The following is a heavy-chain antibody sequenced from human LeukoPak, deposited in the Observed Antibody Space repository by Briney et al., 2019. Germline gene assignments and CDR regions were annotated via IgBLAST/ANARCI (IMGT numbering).Heavy chain of an antibody. D-gene: IGHD3-22*01. CDR2: IYCSGST. J-gene: IGHJ2*01. CDR3: ASTSSYYYDSSGWYFDL. Sequence: SETLSLTCTVSGGSISSYYWSWIRQPPGKGLEWIGYIYCSGSTNYNPSLKSRVTISVDTSKNQFSLKLSSVTAADTAVYYCASTSSYYYDSSGWYFDLWGRGTLVTVSS. V-gene: IGHV4-59*01. CDR1: GGSISSYY.